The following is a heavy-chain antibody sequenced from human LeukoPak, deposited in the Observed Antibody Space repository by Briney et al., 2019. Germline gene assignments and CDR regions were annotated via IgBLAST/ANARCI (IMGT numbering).Heavy chain of an antibody. D-gene: IGHD7-27*01. Sequence: PGGSLRLSCAASGFTFSDYEMNWVRQAPGKGLEWVSFISFSGRSIYYADSVKGRFIISRDNAKNSLYLQMNSLRAEDTAVYYCARAGSLGYWFDPWGQGTLVTVSS. CDR3: ARAGSLGYWFDP. J-gene: IGHJ5*02. CDR2: ISFSGRSI. V-gene: IGHV3-48*03. CDR1: GFTFSDYE.